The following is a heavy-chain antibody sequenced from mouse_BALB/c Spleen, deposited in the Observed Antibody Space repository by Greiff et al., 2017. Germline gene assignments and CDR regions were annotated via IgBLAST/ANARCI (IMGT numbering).Heavy chain of an antibody. D-gene: IGHD2-3*01. J-gene: IGHJ1*01. CDR3: KRGGWLLRYFDV. CDR2: INPSNGGT. V-gene: IGHV1S81*02. Sequence: QVQLQQSGAELVKPGASVKLSCKASGYTFTSYYMYWVKQRPGQGLEWIGEINPSNGGTNFNEKFKSKATLTVDKSSSTAYMQLSSLTSEDSAVYYCKRGGWLLRYFDVWGAGTTVTVSS. CDR1: GYTFTSYY.